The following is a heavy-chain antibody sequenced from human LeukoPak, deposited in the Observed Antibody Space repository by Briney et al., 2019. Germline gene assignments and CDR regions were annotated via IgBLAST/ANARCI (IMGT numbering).Heavy chain of an antibody. D-gene: IGHD7-27*01. CDR2: IYPGDSDT. CDR3: ARRGANWGFYFDY. V-gene: IGHV5-51*01. Sequence: GESLKISCKGSGYSFTSYWIGWVRQMPGKGLEWMGIIYPGDSDTGYSPSFQGQVTISADKSISTAYLQWSSLKASDTAMYYCARRGANWGFYFDYWGQGTLVTVSS. J-gene: IGHJ4*02. CDR1: GYSFTSYW.